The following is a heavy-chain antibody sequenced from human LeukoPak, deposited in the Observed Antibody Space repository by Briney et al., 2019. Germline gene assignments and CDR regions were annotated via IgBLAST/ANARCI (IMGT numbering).Heavy chain of an antibody. V-gene: IGHV3-30*02. CDR2: IRHDGSNE. CDR1: GFTFSSYG. CDR3: AKDLRGYSYGGYYFDY. D-gene: IGHD5-18*01. Sequence: PGGSLRLSCAASGFTFSSYGMHWVRQAPGKGLEWVAFIRHDGSNEYYADSVKGRFTISRDNPKNTLYLQMNSLRTEDTAVYYCAKDLRGYSYGGYYFDYWGQGTLVTVSS. J-gene: IGHJ4*02.